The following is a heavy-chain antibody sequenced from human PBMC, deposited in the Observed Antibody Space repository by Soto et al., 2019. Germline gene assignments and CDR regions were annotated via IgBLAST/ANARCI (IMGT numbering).Heavy chain of an antibody. CDR3: ARDGHGGSGYLYFDY. CDR1: GYTFTSYA. V-gene: IGHV1-3*01. CDR2: INAGNGNT. Sequence: ASVKVSCKASGYTFTSYAMHWVRQAPGQRLEWMGWINAGNGNTKYSQKFQGRVTITRDTSASTAYMELSSLRSEDTAVYYCARDGHGGSGYLYFDYWGQGTLVTVSS. J-gene: IGHJ4*02. D-gene: IGHD2-15*01.